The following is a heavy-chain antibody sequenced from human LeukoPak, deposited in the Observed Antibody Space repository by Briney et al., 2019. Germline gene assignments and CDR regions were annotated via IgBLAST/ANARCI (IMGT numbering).Heavy chain of an antibody. CDR3: ARDIVLMVYASWGAFDI. D-gene: IGHD2-8*01. Sequence: PGGSLRLSCAASGFTFSSYAMSWVRQAPGKGLEWVSSISSSSSYIYYADSVKGRFTISRDNAKNSLYLQMNSLRAEDTAVYYCARDIVLMVYASWGAFDIWGQGTMVTVSS. J-gene: IGHJ3*02. CDR1: GFTFSSYA. V-gene: IGHV3-21*01. CDR2: ISSSSSYI.